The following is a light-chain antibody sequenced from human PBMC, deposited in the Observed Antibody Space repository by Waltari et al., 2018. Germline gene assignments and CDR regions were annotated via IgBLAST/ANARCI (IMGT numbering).Light chain of an antibody. CDR2: GAS. V-gene: IGKV3-20*01. CDR3: QKYGTLPAT. Sequence: EIVLTQSPGTLSLYPGERATISCRARQSVSRWLAWYQQQPGQPPRLLSYGASSRATGIPDRFSGSGSGTDFSLTISRLEPEDSAVYYCQKYGTLPATFGQGTKVEVK. J-gene: IGKJ1*01. CDR1: QSVSRW.